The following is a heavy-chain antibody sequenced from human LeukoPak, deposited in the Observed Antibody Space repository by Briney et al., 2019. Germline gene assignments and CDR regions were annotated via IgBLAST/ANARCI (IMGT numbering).Heavy chain of an antibody. J-gene: IGHJ6*04. CDR2: INPNSGGT. CDR1: GYTFTGYY. V-gene: IGHV1-2*04. D-gene: IGHD3-10*01. CDR3: ARDGANYYGSGSDYYYYGMDV. Sequence: GASVKVSCTASGYTFTGYYMHWVRQAPGQGLEWMGWINPNSGGTNYAQKFQGWVTMTRDTSISTAYMELSRLRSDDTAVYYCARDGANYYGSGSDYYYYGMDVWGKGTTVTVSS.